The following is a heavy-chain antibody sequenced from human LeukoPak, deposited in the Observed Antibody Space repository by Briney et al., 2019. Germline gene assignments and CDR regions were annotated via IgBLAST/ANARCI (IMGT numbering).Heavy chain of an antibody. J-gene: IGHJ5*02. Sequence: ASVKVSCKASGYTFTSYDINWVRQATGQGLEWMGWMNPNSGNTGYAQKFQGRVTITRNTSISTAYMELSSLRSEDTAVYYCARGREIYGLTFHFDPWGQATLVTVSS. CDR1: GYTFTSYD. D-gene: IGHD4-17*01. CDR3: ARGREIYGLTFHFDP. V-gene: IGHV1-8*03. CDR2: MNPNSGNT.